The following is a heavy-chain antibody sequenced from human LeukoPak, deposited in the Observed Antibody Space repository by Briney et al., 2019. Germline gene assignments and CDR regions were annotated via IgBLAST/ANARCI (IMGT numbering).Heavy chain of an antibody. CDR1: GFTFSSYA. D-gene: IGHD3-22*01. V-gene: IGHV3-23*01. Sequence: GGSLRLSCAASGFTFSSYAMSWVRQAPGKGLEWVSAISGSGGSTYYADSVKGRFTISRDNSKNTLYLQMNSLRAEDTAVYYCSMPAPYYYDSSYFDYWGQGTLSPSPQ. J-gene: IGHJ4*02. CDR3: SMPAPYYYDSSYFDY. CDR2: ISGSGGST.